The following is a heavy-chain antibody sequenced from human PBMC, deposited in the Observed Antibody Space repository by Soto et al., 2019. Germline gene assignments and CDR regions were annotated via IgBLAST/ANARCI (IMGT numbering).Heavy chain of an antibody. CDR3: AIDLGEMATIRPDY. Sequence: QVQLVESGGGVVQPGTSLRLSCAASGFTFSSFGIHWVRQATGKGLEWVAVISYDGIDKNYGDSVKGRFTISRENSKNIVYLQMNSLSIEDTAVYQSAIDLGEMATIRPDYWGQGLLVAVSS. D-gene: IGHD5-12*01. V-gene: IGHV3-30*03. CDR2: ISYDGIDK. CDR1: GFTFSSFG. J-gene: IGHJ4*02.